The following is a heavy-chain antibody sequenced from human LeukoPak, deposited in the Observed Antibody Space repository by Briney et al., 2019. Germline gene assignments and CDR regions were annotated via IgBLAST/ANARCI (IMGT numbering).Heavy chain of an antibody. J-gene: IGHJ4*02. CDR3: ARDDSSGFTRGRYYFDY. D-gene: IGHD3-22*01. CDR1: GFTFSSYS. Sequence: GGSLRLSCAASGFTFSSYSMNWVRQAPGKGLEWVSYISSSSSTIYYADSVKGRFTISRDNAKNSLYLQMNSLRAEDTAVYYCARDDSSGFTRGRYYFDYWGQGTLVTVSS. V-gene: IGHV3-48*04. CDR2: ISSSSSTI.